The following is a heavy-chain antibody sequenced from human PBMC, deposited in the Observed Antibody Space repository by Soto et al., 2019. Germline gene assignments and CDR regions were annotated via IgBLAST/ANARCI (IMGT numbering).Heavy chain of an antibody. CDR3: ARDFTVTTGYYYYYYMDV. J-gene: IGHJ6*03. CDR1: GFTFSSYS. CDR2: ISSSSSYI. Sequence: GGSLRLSCAASGFTFSSYSMNWVRQAPGKGLEWVSSISSSSSYIYYADSVKGRFTISRDNAKNSLYLQMNSLRAEDTAVYYCARDFTVTTGYYYYYYMDVWGKGTTVTVSS. V-gene: IGHV3-21*01. D-gene: IGHD4-17*01.